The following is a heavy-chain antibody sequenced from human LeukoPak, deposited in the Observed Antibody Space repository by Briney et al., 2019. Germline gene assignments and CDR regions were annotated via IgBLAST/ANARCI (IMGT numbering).Heavy chain of an antibody. CDR3: ATSQSCSGDSCYSVFAL. CDR2: INHSGST. J-gene: IGHJ2*01. Sequence: SETLSLTCAVYGGSFSGYYWSWICQPPGKGLEWIGEINHSGSTNYNPSLKSRVTISVDTSKNQFSLKLSSVTAADAAVYYCATSQSCSGDSCYSVFALWGRGTLVTVSS. V-gene: IGHV4-34*01. D-gene: IGHD2-15*01. CDR1: GGSFSGYY.